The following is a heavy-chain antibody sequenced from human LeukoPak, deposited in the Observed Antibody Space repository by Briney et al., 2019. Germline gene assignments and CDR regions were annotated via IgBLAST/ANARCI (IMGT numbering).Heavy chain of an antibody. Sequence: GGSLRLSCAASGFAFTDYDMHWVRQATGGGLEWVSSIGKAGDTYYADSVKGRFTISRESANNHFYLQMNSLRAGDTVVYFCASLGDSIYWGQGTLVTVSS. V-gene: IGHV3-13*01. CDR3: ASLGDSIY. CDR1: GFAFTDYD. J-gene: IGHJ4*02. CDR2: IGKAGDT. D-gene: IGHD1-26*01.